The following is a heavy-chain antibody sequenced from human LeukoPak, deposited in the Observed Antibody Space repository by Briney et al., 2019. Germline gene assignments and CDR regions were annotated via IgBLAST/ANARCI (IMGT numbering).Heavy chain of an antibody. V-gene: IGHV4-34*01. D-gene: IGHD5-24*01. CDR1: GGSFSGYY. CDR2: INHSGST. CDR3: ASSRDGYNRHFDY. J-gene: IGHJ4*02. Sequence: PSETLSLTCAVYGGSFSGYYWSWIRQPPGKGLEWIGEINHSGSTNYNPSLKSRVTISVDTSKNQFSLKLSSVTAADTAVYYCASSRDGYNRHFDYWGQGTLVTVSS.